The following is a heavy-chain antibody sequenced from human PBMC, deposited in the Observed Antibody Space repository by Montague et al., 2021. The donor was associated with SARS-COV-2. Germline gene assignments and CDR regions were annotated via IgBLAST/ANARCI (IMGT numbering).Heavy chain of an antibody. CDR2: IYYTGSR. Sequence: SETLSLTCTVSGDSVSRGSSYWSWIPQPPGKGLEWIGYIYYTGSRKYNSSLKSRLTISVDTSKNQFSLNLSSVTAADTAVYYCARHARGEGYTSWFDSWGQGTLVTVSS. CDR3: ARHARGEGYTSWFDS. D-gene: IGHD2-21*01. V-gene: IGHV4-61*01. CDR1: GDSVSRGSSY. J-gene: IGHJ5*01.